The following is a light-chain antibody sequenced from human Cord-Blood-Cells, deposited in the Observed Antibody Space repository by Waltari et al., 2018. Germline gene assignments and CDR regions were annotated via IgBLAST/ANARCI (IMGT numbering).Light chain of an antibody. J-gene: IGLJ3*02. V-gene: IGLV2-14*01. CDR2: DVS. CDR1: SSDVGGYNY. Sequence: QSALTQPASVSGSPGQSITLSCTGTSSDVGGYNYVSSYQQHPGKAPKLMIYDVSNRPSGVSNRFSGSKSGNTASLTISGLQAEDEADYYCSSYTSSSTWVFGGGTKLTVL. CDR3: SSYTSSSTWV.